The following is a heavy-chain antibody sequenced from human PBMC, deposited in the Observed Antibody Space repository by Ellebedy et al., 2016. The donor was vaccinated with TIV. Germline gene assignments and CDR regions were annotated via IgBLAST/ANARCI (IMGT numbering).Heavy chain of an antibody. CDR1: GFTFSNHW. CDR3: ARDRVGGFDH. J-gene: IGHJ4*01. CDR2: VNNDGSNT. D-gene: IGHD1-26*01. V-gene: IGHV3-74*01. Sequence: GESLKISXAASGFTFSNHWMFSVRQAPGMGLVWVSRVNNDGSNTLYADSVKGRFTISRDNAKNTVSLQMDSLRVEDTATYFCARDRVGGFDHWGQGTLVTVSS.